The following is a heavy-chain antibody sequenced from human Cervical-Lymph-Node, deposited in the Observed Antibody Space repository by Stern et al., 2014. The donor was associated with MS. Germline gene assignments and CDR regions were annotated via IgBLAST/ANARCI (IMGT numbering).Heavy chain of an antibody. CDR2: IYSGGST. CDR3: ARDYYDSRGYSH. D-gene: IGHD3-22*01. J-gene: IGHJ4*02. CDR1: GYSVSTNY. V-gene: IGHV3-53*01. Sequence: EVHLVESGGGLIQPGGSLRLSCAVSGYSVSTNYMSWIRQAPGKGLEWVAVIYSGGSTYHADSVRGRFPISRDHARNTLSLQMDSLRAEDPAVYYCARDYYDSRGYSHWGRGPLVTVSS.